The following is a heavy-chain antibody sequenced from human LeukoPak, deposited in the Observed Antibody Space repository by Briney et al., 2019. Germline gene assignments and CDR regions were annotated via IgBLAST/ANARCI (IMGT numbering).Heavy chain of an antibody. V-gene: IGHV4-59*01. CDR2: FHYSGST. CDR1: GGSISSSY. Sequence: SETLSLTCTVSGGSISSSYWSWIRQPPGKGLEWIGYFHYSGSTTYNSSLKSRVTISVDTSKNQFSLKLSSVTAADTAVYYCTRGPLAYLEYWGQGTLVTVSS. CDR3: TRGPLAYLEY. D-gene: IGHD3-16*01. J-gene: IGHJ4*02.